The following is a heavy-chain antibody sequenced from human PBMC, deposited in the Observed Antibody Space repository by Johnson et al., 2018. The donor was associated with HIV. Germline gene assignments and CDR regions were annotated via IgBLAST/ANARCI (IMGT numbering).Heavy chain of an antibody. J-gene: IGHJ3*02. Sequence: VQLVESGGGVVQPGRSLRLSCAASGFTFSSYDMHWVRQATGKGLEWVSAISGSGGSTYYADSVKGRFTISRDNSKNTLYLQMNSLRAEDTAVYYCARAIDQGYSSGWSSDVYDIWGQGTMVTVSA. D-gene: IGHD6-19*01. V-gene: IGHV3-23*04. CDR3: ARAIDQGYSSGWSSDVYDI. CDR1: GFTFSSYD. CDR2: ISGSGGST.